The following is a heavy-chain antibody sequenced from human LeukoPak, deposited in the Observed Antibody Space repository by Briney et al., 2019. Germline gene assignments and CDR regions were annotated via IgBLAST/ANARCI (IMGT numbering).Heavy chain of an antibody. V-gene: IGHV3-30*18. D-gene: IGHD6-13*01. J-gene: IGHJ6*02. Sequence: GGSLRLSCAASGFAFSSYGMHWVRQAPGKGLEWVAVISYEGSNKYYADSVKGRFTISRDNSKNTLYLQMNSLRAEDTAVYYCAKDLSSSWYPNLSYYYYGMDVWGQGTRVTVSS. CDR2: ISYEGSNK. CDR1: GFAFSSYG. CDR3: AKDLSSSWYPNLSYYYYGMDV.